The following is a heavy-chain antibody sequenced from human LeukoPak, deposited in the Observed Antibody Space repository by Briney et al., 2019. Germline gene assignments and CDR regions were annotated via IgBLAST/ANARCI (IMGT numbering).Heavy chain of an antibody. CDR2: ISWNSGSI. V-gene: IGHV3-9*03. CDR1: GFTFDDYA. Sequence: AGGSLRLSCAASGFTFDDYAMHWVRQAPGKGLEWVSGISWNSGSIGYADSVKGRFTISRDNAKNSLYLQMNSLRAEDMALYYCAKAMGYGSSELIFDYWGQGTLVTVSS. CDR3: AKAMGYGSSELIFDY. J-gene: IGHJ4*02. D-gene: IGHD6-13*01.